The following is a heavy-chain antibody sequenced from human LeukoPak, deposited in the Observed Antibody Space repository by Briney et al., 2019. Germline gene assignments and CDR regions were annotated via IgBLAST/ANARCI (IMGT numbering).Heavy chain of an antibody. CDR1: GYTFTSYG. Sequence: GASVKVSCKASGYTFTSYGISWVRQATGQGLEWMGWMNPNSGNTGYAQKFQGRVTMTRNTSISTAYMELSSLRSEDTAVYYCARGRYSSSLNPHYWGQGTLVTVSS. J-gene: IGHJ4*02. D-gene: IGHD6-13*01. CDR3: ARGRYSSSLNPHY. CDR2: MNPNSGNT. V-gene: IGHV1-8*02.